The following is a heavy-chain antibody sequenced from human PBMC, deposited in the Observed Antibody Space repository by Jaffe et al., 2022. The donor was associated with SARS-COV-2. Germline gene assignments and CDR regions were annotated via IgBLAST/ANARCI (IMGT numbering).Heavy chain of an antibody. D-gene: IGHD2-21*02. CDR3: ARQPRTVTNWFDP. J-gene: IGHJ5*02. Sequence: EVQLVQSGAEVRKPGESLKISCKASGYSFTNYWIGWVRQMPGKGLEWMGIIYPGDSDTRYSPSFQGQVTFSADKSISTAYLQWNSLKASDSAIYYCARQPRTVTNWFDPWGQGTLVTVSS. CDR1: GYSFTNYW. CDR2: IYPGDSDT. V-gene: IGHV5-51*01.